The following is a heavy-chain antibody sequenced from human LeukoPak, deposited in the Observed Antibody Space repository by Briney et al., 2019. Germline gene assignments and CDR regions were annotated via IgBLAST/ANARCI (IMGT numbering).Heavy chain of an antibody. J-gene: IGHJ4*02. CDR3: ARVPGPPRFGWFVSFDY. CDR2: INAYNGNT. Sequence: ASVKVSCKASGYTFTSYDISWVRQAPGQGLEWMGWINAYNGNTNYAQKFQGRVTMTRDTSISPAYMELRSLRSDDTAVYYCARVPGPPRFGWFVSFDYWGQGTLVTVSS. CDR1: GYTFTSYD. D-gene: IGHD3-9*01. V-gene: IGHV1-18*01.